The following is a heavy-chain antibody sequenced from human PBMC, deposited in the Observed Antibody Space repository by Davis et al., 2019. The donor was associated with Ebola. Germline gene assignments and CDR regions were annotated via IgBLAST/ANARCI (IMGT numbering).Heavy chain of an antibody. Sequence: SETLSLTCTVSGGSISSSSYYWGWIRQPPGKGLEWIGYIYYSGSTNYNPSLKSRVTISVDTSKNQFSLKLSSVTAADTAVYYCARLGRFLEWLLIDYWGQGTLVTVSS. CDR1: GGSISSSSYY. CDR2: IYYSGST. D-gene: IGHD3-3*01. J-gene: IGHJ4*02. CDR3: ARLGRFLEWLLIDY. V-gene: IGHV4-61*05.